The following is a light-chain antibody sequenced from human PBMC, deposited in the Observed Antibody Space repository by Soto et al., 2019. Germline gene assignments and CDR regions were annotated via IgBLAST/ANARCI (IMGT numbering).Light chain of an antibody. CDR3: HHFDSAPET. CDR1: QSVADSY. J-gene: IGKJ1*01. Sequence: EVVLTQSPGTLSLSPGERATLSCRASQSVADSYLAWYQQKPGRAPRLLFYAATRRATGIPDRFSGSGSGTALTVTISTLEPADFAVYDCHHFDSAPETFGQGTKV. CDR2: AAT. V-gene: IGKV3-20*01.